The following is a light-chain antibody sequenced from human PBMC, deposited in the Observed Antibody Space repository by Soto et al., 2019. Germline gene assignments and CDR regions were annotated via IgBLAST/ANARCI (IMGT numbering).Light chain of an antibody. V-gene: IGKV3-15*01. CDR3: QQYHKWPPLT. J-gene: IGKJ4*01. Sequence: EILMTQSPASLSVSPGENGTLSCRASQSVSTNLVWYQQKLGQSPRLLIYDASTRPTGIPARFGGMGSGTQFTLTITSLQSEDSAVYYCQQYHKWPPLTFGGGTKVEI. CDR1: QSVSTN. CDR2: DAS.